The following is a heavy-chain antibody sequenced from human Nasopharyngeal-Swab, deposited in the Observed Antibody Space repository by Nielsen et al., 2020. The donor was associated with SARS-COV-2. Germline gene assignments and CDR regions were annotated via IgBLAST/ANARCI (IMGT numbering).Heavy chain of an antibody. D-gene: IGHD6-13*01. CDR3: ARDPQKYSSSWYDY. J-gene: IGHJ4*02. CDR1: GCTFTSYG. V-gene: IGHV1-18*01. CDR2: ISAYNGNT. Sequence: ASVKVSCKASGCTFTSYGISWVRQAPGQGLEWMGWISAYNGNTNYAQKLQGRVTMTTDTSTSTAYMELRSLRSDDTAVYYCARDPQKYSSSWYDYWGQGTLVTVSS.